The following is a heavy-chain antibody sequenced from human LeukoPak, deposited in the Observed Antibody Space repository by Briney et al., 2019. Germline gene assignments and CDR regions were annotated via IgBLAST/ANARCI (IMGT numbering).Heavy chain of an antibody. CDR1: GGSISSSSYY. CDR3: ARHGDGDYPLDY. D-gene: IGHD4-17*01. Sequence: SESLSLTCTVSGGSISSSSYYSGWIRQPPGKGLEWIGSIYYSGSTYYNPSLKSRVTISVDTSEHQYSLKLSSGTAADTAGYYCARHGDGDYPLDYWGQGTLVTVSS. J-gene: IGHJ4*02. V-gene: IGHV4-39*01. CDR2: IYYSGST.